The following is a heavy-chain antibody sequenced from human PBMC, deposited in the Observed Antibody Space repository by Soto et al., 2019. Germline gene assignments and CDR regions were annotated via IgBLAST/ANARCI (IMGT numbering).Heavy chain of an antibody. J-gene: IGHJ4*02. V-gene: IGHV3-23*01. D-gene: IGHD6-13*01. CDR1: GFIPSSYA. CDR3: AKDAIMVSSSFNYFDF. Sequence: GGSLRLSCVVSGFIPSSYAMSWVRQAPGKGLEWVSGISGSGGATSYADSVKGRFTISRDNSKNTLYLQMSSLSAEDTAIYYCAKDAIMVSSSFNYFDFWGQGALVTVSS. CDR2: ISGSGGAT.